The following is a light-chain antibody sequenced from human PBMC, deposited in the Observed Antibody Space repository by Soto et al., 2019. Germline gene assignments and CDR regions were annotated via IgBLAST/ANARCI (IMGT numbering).Light chain of an antibody. CDR2: DVS. Sequence: QSALTQPASVSGSPGQSITISCTGTSSDVGGYNYVSWYQQHPGKAPKLMIYDVSTRPSGVSNRFSGSKSGNTASLTISGLQAEDEADYYCSSYTSSTIPFVFGTGTKLTVL. CDR3: SSYTSSTIPFV. J-gene: IGLJ1*01. V-gene: IGLV2-14*01. CDR1: SSDVGGYNY.